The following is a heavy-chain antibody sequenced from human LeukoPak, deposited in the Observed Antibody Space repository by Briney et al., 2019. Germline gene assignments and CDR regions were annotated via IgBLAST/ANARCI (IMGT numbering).Heavy chain of an antibody. CDR1: GFTVSSNY. CDR2: IWFDGSKE. CDR3: ARYYSHTSDWSEGGLDQ. D-gene: IGHD6-19*01. Sequence: GGSLRLSCAASGFTVSSNYMSWVRQAPGKGPEWVAVIWFDGSKEYYKDFAKGRFTISRDNSKNTVYLQMNSLRAEDTAVYYCARYYSHTSDWSEGGLDQWGQGTLVTVSS. J-gene: IGHJ4*02. V-gene: IGHV3-33*08.